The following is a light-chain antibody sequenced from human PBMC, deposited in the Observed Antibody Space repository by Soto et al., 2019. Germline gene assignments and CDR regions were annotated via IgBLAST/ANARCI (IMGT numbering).Light chain of an antibody. V-gene: IGKV2-30*01. J-gene: IGKJ1*01. Sequence: DVVMTQSPLSLAVTLGQAASISCRSSQSLVYRDETNYLNWFQQRPGQSPRRVIYKVCNRESGVPDRFSGSVSGTDFTLKISRLEAEYVGVYYFMQGTHWPPAFGQGTKVKIK. CDR3: MQGTHWPPA. CDR1: QSLVYRDETNY. CDR2: KVC.